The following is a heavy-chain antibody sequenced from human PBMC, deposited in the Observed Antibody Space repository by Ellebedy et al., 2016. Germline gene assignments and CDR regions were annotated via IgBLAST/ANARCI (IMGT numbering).Heavy chain of an antibody. J-gene: IGHJ4*02. V-gene: IGHV4-59*01. Sequence: SETLSLTCTVSGGSISSYYWSWIRQPPGKGLEWIGYIYSSGSTNYNASLKSRVTMSVDTSKNQFSLKLRSVTAADTAVYFCARATVGIDYWGQGTMVTVSS. CDR2: IYSSGST. CDR3: ARATVGIDY. D-gene: IGHD1-26*01. CDR1: GGSISSYY.